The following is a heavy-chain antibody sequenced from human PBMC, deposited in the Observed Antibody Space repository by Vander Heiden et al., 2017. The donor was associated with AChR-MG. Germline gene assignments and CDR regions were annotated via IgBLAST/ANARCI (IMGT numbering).Heavy chain of an antibody. D-gene: IGHD2-15*01. CDR1: GFHLAPSI. J-gene: IGHJ1*01. CDR3: VAEYLEAATVLP. CDR2: IVAGRCDT. Sequence: QVLQSGREVKRRGASTKVSCQFSGFHLAPSIAPWVLKTRGQRLEWMGWIVAGRCDTTYAEEFQERVTITRDLSTGTAYLEVRSLRSEETAVYFCVAEYLEAATVLPWGQGALVTVSS. V-gene: IGHV1-58*01.